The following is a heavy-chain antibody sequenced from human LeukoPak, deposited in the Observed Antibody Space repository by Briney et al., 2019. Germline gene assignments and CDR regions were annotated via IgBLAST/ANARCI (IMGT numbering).Heavy chain of an antibody. J-gene: IGHJ6*02. CDR3: ARDSCSSTSCYYGMDV. D-gene: IGHD2-2*01. V-gene: IGHV4-4*07. CDR2: IYTSGST. CDR1: GGSISSYY. Sequence: SETLSLTCTVSGGSISSYYWSWIRQPAGKGLEWIGRIYTSGSTNYNPSLKSRVTMSVDTSKNQFSLKLSSVTAADTAVYYCARDSCSSTSCYYGMDVWGQGTTVTASS.